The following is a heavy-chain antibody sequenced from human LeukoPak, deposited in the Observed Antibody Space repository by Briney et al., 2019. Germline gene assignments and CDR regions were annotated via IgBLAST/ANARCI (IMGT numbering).Heavy chain of an antibody. J-gene: IGHJ4*02. V-gene: IGHV4-59*01. D-gene: IGHD6-13*01. Sequence: SETLSLTCTVSGGSISSYSWSWVRQPPGKGLEWIAYIYYSGSTKYNPSPKSRVTISVDTSKNPFSLKLSSVTAADTEVYYCARDRPNSRLSTGCFDYWGQGTLVTVSS. CDR1: GGSISSYS. CDR2: IYYSGST. CDR3: ARDRPNSRLSTGCFDY.